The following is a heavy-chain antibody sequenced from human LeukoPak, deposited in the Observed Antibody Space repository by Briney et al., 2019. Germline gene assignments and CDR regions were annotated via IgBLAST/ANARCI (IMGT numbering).Heavy chain of an antibody. Sequence: GGSLRLSWAVSGFTLSSYWMPWVRQAPGKGLGWVSRINSDGSRTSYADSVKGRFTISRDNAKNTLYLQINSLRAEATALYYCARVVVDTAMVFYYWGQGTLVTSSS. CDR3: ARVVVDTAMVFYY. V-gene: IGHV3-74*01. CDR1: GFTLSSYW. CDR2: INSDGSRT. D-gene: IGHD5-18*01. J-gene: IGHJ4*02.